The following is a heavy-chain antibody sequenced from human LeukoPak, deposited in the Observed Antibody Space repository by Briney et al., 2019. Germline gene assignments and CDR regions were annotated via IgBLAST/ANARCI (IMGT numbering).Heavy chain of an antibody. CDR2: MYYSGST. J-gene: IGHJ4*02. V-gene: IGHV4-39*01. D-gene: IGHD2-2*01. Sequence: SETLSLTCAVSGDSITSTSSYWAWIRQPPGKGLEWIGSMYYSGSTYYNPSLKSRVTISVDTSKNQFSLNLRSLSAADTAVYYCARHRYLDCSSTSCYVFEYWGQGTLVTVSS. CDR3: ARHRYLDCSSTSCYVFEY. CDR1: GDSITSTSSY.